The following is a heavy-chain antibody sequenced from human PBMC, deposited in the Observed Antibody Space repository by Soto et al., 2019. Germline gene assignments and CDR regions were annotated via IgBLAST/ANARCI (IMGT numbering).Heavy chain of an antibody. D-gene: IGHD5-18*01. CDR3: ARGGGSRYSYGQGRGWFDP. CDR1: GFSFSSYA. V-gene: IGHV3-23*01. J-gene: IGHJ5*02. Sequence: EGQLLEFGGGLVQPGGSLRLSCSASGFSFSSYAMGWVRQAPGKGLEWVSTISASGVSTYHADSVQGRFTVSRDNSKNTLYLQMNSLRVEDTAVYYCARGGGSRYSYGQGRGWFDPWGQGTLVTVSS. CDR2: ISASGVST.